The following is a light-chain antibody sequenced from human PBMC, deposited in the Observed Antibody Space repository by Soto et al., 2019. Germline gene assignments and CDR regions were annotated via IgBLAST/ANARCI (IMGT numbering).Light chain of an antibody. Sequence: EIVLTQSPGTLSLSPGERATLSCRASQSVGSSHLAWYQQKPGQAPRLLIYGASGRATGIPDRFSGSGSGTDFPLPISRLEPEDSAVYYCHQFGSSPLTFGQGTKVEIK. CDR1: QSVGSSH. CDR3: HQFGSSPLT. J-gene: IGKJ1*01. V-gene: IGKV3-20*01. CDR2: GAS.